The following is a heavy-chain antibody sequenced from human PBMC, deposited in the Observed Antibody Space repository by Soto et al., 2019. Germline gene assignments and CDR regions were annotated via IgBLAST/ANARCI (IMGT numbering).Heavy chain of an antibody. CDR3: ARELRFLEWAQVYYYYGMDV. D-gene: IGHD3-3*01. CDR2: IIPIFGTA. CDR1: GGTFSSYA. V-gene: IGHV1-69*01. Sequence: QVQLVQSGAEVKKPGCSVKVSCKASGGTFSSYAISWVRQAPGQGLEWMVGIIPIFGTATYAQEFQGRVTITPDEDTRTPYMEMRSLRSEDTAVYYCARELRFLEWAQVYYYYGMDVWGQGTTVTVSS. J-gene: IGHJ6*02.